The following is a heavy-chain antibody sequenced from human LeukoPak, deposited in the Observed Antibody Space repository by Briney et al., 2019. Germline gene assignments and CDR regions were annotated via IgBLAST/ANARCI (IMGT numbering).Heavy chain of an antibody. Sequence: GGSLRLSCAASGFTFSSYAMSWVRQAPGKGLEWVSAISGSGGSTYYADSVKGRFTISRDNAKNSLYLQMNSLRAEDTAVYYCARVGGSSSWYSDDAFDIWGQGTMVTDSS. D-gene: IGHD6-13*01. CDR1: GFTFSSYA. CDR2: ISGSGGST. J-gene: IGHJ3*02. V-gene: IGHV3-23*01. CDR3: ARVGGSSSWYSDDAFDI.